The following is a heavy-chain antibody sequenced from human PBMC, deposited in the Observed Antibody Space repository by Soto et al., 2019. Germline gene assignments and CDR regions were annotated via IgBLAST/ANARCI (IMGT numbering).Heavy chain of an antibody. J-gene: IGHJ4*02. V-gene: IGHV4-31*03. Sequence: LSLTCTVSGASINSGGYYWSWIRQHPGKGLEWIGYIYNSGTTYYKPALKSRVSISVDTSQNQVSLNLRYATAADAAVYYCARARAVAGTTFDYWGQGTQVTVSS. CDR3: ARARAVAGTTFDY. D-gene: IGHD6-19*01. CDR2: IYNSGTT. CDR1: GASINSGGYY.